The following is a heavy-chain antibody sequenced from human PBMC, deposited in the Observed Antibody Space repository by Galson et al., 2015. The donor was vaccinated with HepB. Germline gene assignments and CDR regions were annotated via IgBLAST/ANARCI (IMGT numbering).Heavy chain of an antibody. V-gene: IGHV3-33*01. CDR1: GLTFSSYA. J-gene: IGHJ4*02. CDR3: ATDRERDGNNAGFDY. Sequence: SLRLSCAASGLTFSSYAMHWVRQAPGQGLEWVAVIWYAGSDKYYADSVKGRFTISRDNSKNTLYLQMNSLRAEDTAVYYCATDRERDGNNAGFDYWGQGTLVIVSS. D-gene: IGHD5-24*01. CDR2: IWYAGSDK.